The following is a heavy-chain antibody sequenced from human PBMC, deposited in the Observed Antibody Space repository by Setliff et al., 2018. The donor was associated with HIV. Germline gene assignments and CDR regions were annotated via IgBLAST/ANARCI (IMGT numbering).Heavy chain of an antibody. J-gene: IGHJ5*02. V-gene: IGHV1-18*01. CDR3: ARARLQGIVTAVGPRDHCLDP. Sequence: ASVKVSCKASGYSFINYGISWVRQAPGQGLKWMGWISAYTGHTDYASRLLGRVTLTTDTSTSTAYMELRSLSSDDTAVYFCARARLQGIVTAVGPRDHCLDPWGQGTRVTVSS. CDR2: ISAYTGHT. D-gene: IGHD3-9*01. CDR1: GYSFINYG.